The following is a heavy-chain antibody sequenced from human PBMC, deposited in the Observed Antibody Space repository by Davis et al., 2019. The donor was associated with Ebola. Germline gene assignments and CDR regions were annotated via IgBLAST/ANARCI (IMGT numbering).Heavy chain of an antibody. CDR2: IIPMFGTA. Sequence: AASVTVSCKASGYTFTSYYMHWVRQAPGQGLEWMGGIIPMFGTAKYAQKFQGRVTITADESTSTAYMDLSSLRSEDTAVYYCARGPGESSGYYYFYWGQGTLVTISS. CDR3: ARGPGESSGYYYFY. D-gene: IGHD3-22*01. V-gene: IGHV1-69*13. CDR1: GYTFTSYY. J-gene: IGHJ4*02.